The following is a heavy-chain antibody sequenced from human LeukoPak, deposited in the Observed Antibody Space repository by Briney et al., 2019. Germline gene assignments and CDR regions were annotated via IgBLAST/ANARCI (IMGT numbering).Heavy chain of an antibody. CDR3: AKVVSHSRPPDY. Sequence: GGSLRLSCVASGFTFSSRDWMTWVRQAPGKGLEWVSSISGSGVSTYYADAVKGRFTISRDNSKNTLYLQMNSLRAEDTALYYCAKVVSHSRPPDYWGQGTLVTVSS. CDR2: ISGSGVST. D-gene: IGHD6-13*01. J-gene: IGHJ4*02. CDR1: GFTFSSRDW. V-gene: IGHV3-23*01.